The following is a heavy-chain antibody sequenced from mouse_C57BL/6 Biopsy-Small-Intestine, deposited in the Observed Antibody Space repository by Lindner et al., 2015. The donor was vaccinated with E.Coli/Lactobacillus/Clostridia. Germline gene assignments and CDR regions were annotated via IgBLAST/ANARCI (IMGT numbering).Heavy chain of an antibody. V-gene: IGHV1S126*01. CDR3: ARGFYWRTSLPGPYFDY. CDR1: GFSFSNYG. J-gene: IGHJ2*01. D-gene: IGHD5-5*01. Sequence: SVKVSCKTSGFSFSNYGISWVRQAPGQGLEWIGWLSAYNDNTNSAQRFQDRVTLTTDTFTSTAYMELRGLRSDDTALYYCARGFYWRTSLPGPYFDYWGQGTLVTVSS. CDR2: LSAYNDNT.